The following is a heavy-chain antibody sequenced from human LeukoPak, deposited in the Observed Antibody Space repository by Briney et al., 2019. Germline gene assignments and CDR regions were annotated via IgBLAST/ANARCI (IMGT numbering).Heavy chain of an antibody. Sequence: GGSLRLSCAASGITFSSYWMHWVRRAPGKGLVWVSRIDSDGSGTSYADSVKGRFTISRDNAKNTLYLQMNSLRAEDTAVYYCAHGSMYQLDYWGQGTLVTVSS. V-gene: IGHV3-74*01. D-gene: IGHD2-2*01. J-gene: IGHJ4*02. CDR2: IDSDGSGT. CDR1: GITFSSYW. CDR3: AHGSMYQLDY.